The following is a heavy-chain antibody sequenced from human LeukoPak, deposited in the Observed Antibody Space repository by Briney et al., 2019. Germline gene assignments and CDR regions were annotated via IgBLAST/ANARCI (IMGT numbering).Heavy chain of an antibody. V-gene: IGHV4-39*07. CDR1: GGSISSSSYN. D-gene: IGHD2/OR15-2a*01. J-gene: IGHJ6*03. CDR3: ARTGGSFYFYYYMDV. CDR2: IQYTGTT. Sequence: SETLSLTCTVSGGSISSSSYNWGWIRQSPGKGLEWIGSIQYTGTTFYNPSLKSRVTISVDTSKNQFSLKVTSVTAADTAVYYCARTGGSFYFYYYMDVWGKGTTVTVSS.